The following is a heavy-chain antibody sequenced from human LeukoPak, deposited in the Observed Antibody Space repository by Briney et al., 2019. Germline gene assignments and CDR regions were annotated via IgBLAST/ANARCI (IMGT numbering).Heavy chain of an antibody. CDR2: INPNSGVT. V-gene: IGHV1-2*06. Sequence: ASVKVSCKPSEYLPSSYPFNGHFFHWLRQAPGHGFEWLGRINPNSGVTEYGQKFQGRATVTRDTSINTAYMVLTRLTSDDTAIYFCAREMGGDYGAFEDWGQGTLVTVSS. J-gene: IGHJ4*02. CDR1: EYLPSSYPFNGHF. CDR3: AREMGGDYGAFED. D-gene: IGHD4-17*01.